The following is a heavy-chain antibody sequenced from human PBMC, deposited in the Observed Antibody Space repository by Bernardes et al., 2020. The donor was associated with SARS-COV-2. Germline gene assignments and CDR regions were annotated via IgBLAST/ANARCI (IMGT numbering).Heavy chain of an antibody. J-gene: IGHJ3*02. D-gene: IGHD3-22*01. CDR1: GFSFSSYS. CDR3: TTSIDYYDSSAYYHDASDI. V-gene: IGHV3-15*01. CDR2: IKRKSDGETT. Sequence: GSLRLSCAASGFSFSSYSMSWVRQAPGTGLEWVGHIKRKSDGETTDYGAPVKGRFTLSRDDSKNTLYLQMNSLKTEDTAVYYCTTSIDYYDSSAYYHDASDIWGQGTMVTVSS.